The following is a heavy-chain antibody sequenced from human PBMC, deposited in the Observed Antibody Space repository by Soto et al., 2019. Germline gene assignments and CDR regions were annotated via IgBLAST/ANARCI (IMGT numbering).Heavy chain of an antibody. CDR1: GASVTRRSYY. V-gene: IGHV4-39*01. Sequence: RSLTCSVSGASVTRRSYYWAWIRQPPGKGLEWIASIHSHSGSTYYDPSLRGRGLISVDSSKNHFSLNLSSVTAADTAVYYCARPGDACGFDVWGQGTTVTVSS. J-gene: IGHJ6*02. CDR3: ARPGDACGFDV. D-gene: IGHD2-21*02. CDR2: IHSHSGST.